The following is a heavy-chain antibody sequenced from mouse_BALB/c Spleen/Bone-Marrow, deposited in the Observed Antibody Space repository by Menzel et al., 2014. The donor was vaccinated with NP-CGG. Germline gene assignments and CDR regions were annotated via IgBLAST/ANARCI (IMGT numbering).Heavy chain of an antibody. CDR2: ISNYYGDA. V-gene: IGHV1S137*01. Sequence: VQGVESGAELVRPGVSVKISCKGSGYTFTDYAMHWVKQSHAKSLEWIGLISNYYGDASYNQKFKGKATMTVDKFSSTAYMELARLTSEDSAIYYCARSGKVRNAMDYWGQGTSVTVS. D-gene: IGHD2-14*01. CDR1: GYTFTDYA. CDR3: ARSGKVRNAMDY. J-gene: IGHJ4*01.